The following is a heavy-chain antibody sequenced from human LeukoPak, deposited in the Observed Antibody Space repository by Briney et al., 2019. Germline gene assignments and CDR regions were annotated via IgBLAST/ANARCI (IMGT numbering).Heavy chain of an antibody. CDR3: ARDYRITIFGVVIPRINFDY. V-gene: IGHV1-18*01. CDR1: GYTFTSYG. J-gene: IGHJ4*02. Sequence: ASVKVSCKASGYTFTSYGISWVRQAPGQGLEWMGWISAYNGNTNYAQKLQGRVTMTTDTSTSTAYVELRSLRSDDTAVYYCARDYRITIFGVVIPRINFDYWGQGTLVTVSS. D-gene: IGHD3-3*01. CDR2: ISAYNGNT.